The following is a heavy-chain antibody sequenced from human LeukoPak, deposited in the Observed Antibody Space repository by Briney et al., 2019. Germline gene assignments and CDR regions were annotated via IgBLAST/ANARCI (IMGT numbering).Heavy chain of an antibody. CDR1: GFTFSNAW. J-gene: IGHJ4*02. CDR2: IKSKTDGGTT. CDR3: TTEEVGATTYFDY. D-gene: IGHD1-26*01. V-gene: IGHV3-15*01. Sequence: GGSLRLSCAASGFTFSNAWMSWVRQAPGKGLEWVGRIKSKTDGGTTDYAAPVKGRFTISRDDSKNTLYLQRNSLKTEDTAVYYCTTEEVGATTYFDYWGQGTLVTVSS.